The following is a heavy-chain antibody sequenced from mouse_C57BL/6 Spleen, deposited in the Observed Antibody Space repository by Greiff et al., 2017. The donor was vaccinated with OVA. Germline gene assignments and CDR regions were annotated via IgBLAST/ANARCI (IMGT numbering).Heavy chain of an antibody. V-gene: IGHV1-76*01. CDR2: IYPGSGNT. Sequence: QVQLKQSGAELVRPGASVKLSCKASGYTFTDYYINWVKQRPGQGLEWIARIYPGSGNTYYNEKFKGKATLTAEKSSSTAYMQLSSLTSEDSAVYYCARLYYGSSYDYFDYWGQGTTLTVSS. CDR1: GYTFTDYY. CDR3: ARLYYGSSYDYFDY. J-gene: IGHJ2*01. D-gene: IGHD1-1*01.